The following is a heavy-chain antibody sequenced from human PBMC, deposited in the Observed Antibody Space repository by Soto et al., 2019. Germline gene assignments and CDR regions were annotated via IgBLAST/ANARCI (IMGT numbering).Heavy chain of an antibody. Sequence: GGSLRLSCAASGFSFSNYAMHWVRQAPGRGLEWVAVIYYDGSKKFSADSVKGRFTISRDNFRNTLYLQMDSLRAEDTAVYYCVRDCHQLEDADAFDIWGQGTMVTVSS. CDR3: VRDCHQLEDADAFDI. CDR2: IYYDGSKK. V-gene: IGHV3-30*03. J-gene: IGHJ3*02. CDR1: GFSFSNYA. D-gene: IGHD2-15*01.